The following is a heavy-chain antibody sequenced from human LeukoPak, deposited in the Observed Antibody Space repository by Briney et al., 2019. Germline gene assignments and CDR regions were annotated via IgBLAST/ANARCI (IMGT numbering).Heavy chain of an antibody. D-gene: IGHD3-22*01. CDR2: IWYDGSNK. Sequence: PGGSLRLSCAASGFTSSSYGMHWVRQAPGKGLEWVAVIWYDGSNKYYADSVKGRFTISRDNSKNTLYLQMNSLRAEDTAVYYCAREGALDYDSSGYYTPRVGYFDYWGQGTLVTVSS. CDR1: GFTSSSYG. J-gene: IGHJ4*02. CDR3: AREGALDYDSSGYYTPRVGYFDY. V-gene: IGHV3-33*01.